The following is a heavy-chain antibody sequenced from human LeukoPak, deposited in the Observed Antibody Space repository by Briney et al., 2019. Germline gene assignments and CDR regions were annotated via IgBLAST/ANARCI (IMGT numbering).Heavy chain of an antibody. CDR2: IRYDGSNK. CDR3: APRSTQT. V-gene: IGHV3-30*02. D-gene: IGHD2-15*01. J-gene: IGHJ5*02. Sequence: GGSLRLSCAASGFTLSSYGTHWVRQAPGKGLEWVAFIRYDGSNKYYADSVKGRFTISRDNSKNTLYLQMKSLRVEDTAVYYCAPRSTQTWGQGTLVTVSS. CDR1: GFTLSSYG.